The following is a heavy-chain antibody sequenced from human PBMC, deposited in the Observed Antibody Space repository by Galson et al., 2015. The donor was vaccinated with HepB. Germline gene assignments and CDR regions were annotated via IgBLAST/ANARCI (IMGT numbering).Heavy chain of an antibody. Sequence: SLRLSCAASGFTFSDHYMDWVRQAPGKGLKWVGRTRNKANSYTTEYAASVKGRFTISRDDSKNSLYLQMNSLKTEDTAVYYCAREGVNYYDSSGTGAFDIWGQGTMVTVSS. CDR1: GFTFSDHY. D-gene: IGHD3-22*01. J-gene: IGHJ3*02. V-gene: IGHV3-72*01. CDR3: AREGVNYYDSSGTGAFDI. CDR2: TRNKANSYTT.